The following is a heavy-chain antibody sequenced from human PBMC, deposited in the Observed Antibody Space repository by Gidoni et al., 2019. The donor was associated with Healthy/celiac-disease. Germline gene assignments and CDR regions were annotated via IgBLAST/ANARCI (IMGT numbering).Heavy chain of an antibody. Sequence: QVQLVASGGGVGQPGRSLRLSCAASGFTFRSYAMHWVRQAPGKGLGWVAVISYDGSNKYYADSVKGRFTISRDNSKNTLYLQMNSLRAEDTAVYYCAREMTTVTTLALTDPFDYWGQGTLVTVSS. J-gene: IGHJ4*02. CDR1: GFTFRSYA. CDR3: AREMTTVTTLALTDPFDY. D-gene: IGHD4-17*01. CDR2: ISYDGSNK. V-gene: IGHV3-30-3*01.